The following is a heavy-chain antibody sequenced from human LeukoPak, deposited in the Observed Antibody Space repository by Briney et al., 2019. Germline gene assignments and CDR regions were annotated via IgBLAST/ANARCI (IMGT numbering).Heavy chain of an antibody. Sequence: SETLSPTCAVYGGSFSGYYWSWIRQPPGKGLEWIGEINHSGSTNYNPSLKSRVTISVDTSKNQFSLKLSSVTAADTAVYYCARGRGRYCSSTSCYLTRYYMDVWGKGTTVTVSS. CDR3: ARGRGRYCSSTSCYLTRYYMDV. CDR1: GGSFSGYY. D-gene: IGHD2-2*01. V-gene: IGHV4-34*01. CDR2: INHSGST. J-gene: IGHJ6*03.